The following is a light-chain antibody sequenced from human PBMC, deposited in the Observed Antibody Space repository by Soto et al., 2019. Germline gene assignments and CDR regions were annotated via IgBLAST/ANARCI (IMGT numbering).Light chain of an antibody. J-gene: IGKJ1*01. Sequence: DIQMTQSPSSLSASVGDRVTITCRASQSISSYLNWYQQKPGKAPKLLIYAASSLQSGVPSRFSGSGSGTDFTLTISSLQPEDFATYYCQQNYSTPQTFGQGT. CDR3: QQNYSTPQT. CDR2: AAS. V-gene: IGKV1-39*01. CDR1: QSISSY.